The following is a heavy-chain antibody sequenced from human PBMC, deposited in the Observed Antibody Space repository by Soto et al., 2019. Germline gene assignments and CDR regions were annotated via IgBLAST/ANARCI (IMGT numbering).Heavy chain of an antibody. V-gene: IGHV4-59*01. CDR1: GGSISSYY. CDR3: ARAHSSSYYYYGMDV. D-gene: IGHD6-13*01. CDR2: IYYSGST. J-gene: IGHJ6*02. Sequence: QVQLQESGPGLVKPSETLSLTCTVSGGSISSYYWSWIRQPPGKGLEWIGYIYYSGSTNYNPSLKSRVTISVDTSKNQFSLKLSSVTAADTAVYYCARAHSSSYYYYGMDVWGQGTTDTVSS.